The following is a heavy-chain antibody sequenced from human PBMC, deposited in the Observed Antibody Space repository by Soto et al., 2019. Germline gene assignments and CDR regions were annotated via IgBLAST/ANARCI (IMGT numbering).Heavy chain of an antibody. Sequence: GGSLRLSCAASGFTFSSYSMNWVRQAPGKGLEWVSYISSSSSTIYYADSVKGRFTISRDNAKNSLYLQMNSLRAEDTTVYYCASQSSEWLLFASWGQGTLVTVSS. V-gene: IGHV3-48*01. J-gene: IGHJ4*02. CDR1: GFTFSSYS. CDR2: ISSSSSTI. D-gene: IGHD5-12*01. CDR3: ASQSSEWLLFAS.